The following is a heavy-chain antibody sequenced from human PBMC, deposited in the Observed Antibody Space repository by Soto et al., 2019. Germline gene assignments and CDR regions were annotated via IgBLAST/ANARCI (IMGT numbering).Heavy chain of an antibody. CDR2: IYYSGST. Sequence: PSETLSLTCTVSGGSISSGGYSWVWIRHHPGKGLEWIGYIYYSGSTYYKPSLKSRVTISVDTSKNQLSLKLSSVTAADTAVYYCARSVAGKAAGHWFDPWGQGTLVTVSS. V-gene: IGHV4-31*03. D-gene: IGHD6-19*01. J-gene: IGHJ5*02. CDR3: ARSVAGKAAGHWFDP. CDR1: GGSISSGGYS.